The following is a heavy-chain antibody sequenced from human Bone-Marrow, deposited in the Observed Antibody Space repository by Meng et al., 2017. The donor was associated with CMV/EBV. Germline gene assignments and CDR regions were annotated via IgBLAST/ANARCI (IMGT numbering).Heavy chain of an antibody. V-gene: IGHV1-2*02. CDR3: ATRDQWLFHFDY. D-gene: IGHD3-22*01. Sequence: ASVKVSCKASGYTFTGYYMHWVRQAPGQGLEWMGWINPNSGGTNYARKFQGRVTMTRDTSTSTVYMELSSLRSEDTAVYYCATRDQWLFHFDYWGQGTLVTVSS. CDR2: INPNSGGT. CDR1: GYTFTGYY. J-gene: IGHJ4*02.